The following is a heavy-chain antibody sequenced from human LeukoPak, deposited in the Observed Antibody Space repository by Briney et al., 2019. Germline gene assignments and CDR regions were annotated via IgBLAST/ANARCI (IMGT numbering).Heavy chain of an antibody. CDR3: ARAGNSGYWFDY. J-gene: IGHJ4*02. Sequence: PSGTLSLTCSVSGGSISSDAYYWSWIRQHPGKGPEWIGNIYYSGATYYNPSLRSRPTISVDTSKNQFSLKLNSVTAADTAVYYCARAGNSGYWFDYWGQGTVVTVSS. CDR1: GGSISSDAYY. CDR2: IYYSGAT. D-gene: IGHD3-22*01. V-gene: IGHV4-31*03.